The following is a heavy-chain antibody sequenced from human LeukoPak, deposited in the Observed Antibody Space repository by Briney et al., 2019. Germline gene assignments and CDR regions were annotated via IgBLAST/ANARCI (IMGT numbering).Heavy chain of an antibody. V-gene: IGHV3-48*01. CDR2: ISGGGSAI. Sequence: GGSLRLSCAASGFTFSTYSMNWVRQAPGRGLEWLSYISGGGSAIYYADSVKDRFTISRDNAKNSVSLQMNSLRAEDTAVYYCTNFKPPAPDALDIWGQGTMITVSS. J-gene: IGHJ3*02. CDR3: TNFKPPAPDALDI. D-gene: IGHD1-14*01. CDR1: GFTFSTYS.